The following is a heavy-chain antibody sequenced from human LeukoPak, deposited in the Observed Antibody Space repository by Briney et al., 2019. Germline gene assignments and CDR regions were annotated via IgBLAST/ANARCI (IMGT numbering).Heavy chain of an antibody. CDR1: GGSISSHY. CDR2: IYYSGST. Sequence: SETLSLTCTVSGGSISSHYWSWIRQPPGKGREGIGFIYYSGSTNYNHSLESRVTISVDTSENQFSLKLRSVTAADTAVYYCARHAYSSSWSTSHWFDPWGQGTLVTVSS. J-gene: IGHJ5*02. CDR3: ARHAYSSSWSTSHWFDP. D-gene: IGHD6-13*01. V-gene: IGHV4-59*08.